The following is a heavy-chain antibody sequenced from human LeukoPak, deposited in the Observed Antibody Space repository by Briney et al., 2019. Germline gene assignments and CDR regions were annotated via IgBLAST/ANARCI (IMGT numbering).Heavy chain of an antibody. CDR3: AMTDTYYDFWSGYYFGY. D-gene: IGHD3-3*01. V-gene: IGHV3-30*03. CDR2: ISYDGSNK. J-gene: IGHJ4*02. Sequence: GGSLRLSCAASGFTFSSYGMHWVRQAPGKGLEWVAVISYDGSNKYYADSVKGRFTISRDNSKNTLYLQMNSLRAEDTAVYYCAMTDTYYDFWSGYYFGYWGQGTLVTVSS. CDR1: GFTFSSYG.